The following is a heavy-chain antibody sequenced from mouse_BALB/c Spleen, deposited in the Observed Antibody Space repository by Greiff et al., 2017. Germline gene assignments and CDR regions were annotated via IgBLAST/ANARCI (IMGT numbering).Heavy chain of an antibody. CDR2: ISYSGST. CDR1: GYSITSDYA. Sequence: EVQRVESGPGLVKPSQSLSLTCTVTGYSITSDYAWNWIRQFPGNKLEWMGYISYSGSTSYNPSLKSRISITRDTSKNQFFLQLNSVTTEDTATYYCAFHYYGSSPYWYFDVWGAGTTVTVSS. J-gene: IGHJ1*01. V-gene: IGHV3-2*02. D-gene: IGHD1-1*01. CDR3: AFHYYGSSPYWYFDV.